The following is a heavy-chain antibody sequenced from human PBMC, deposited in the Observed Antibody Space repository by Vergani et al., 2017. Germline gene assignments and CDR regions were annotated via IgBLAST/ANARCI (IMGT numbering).Heavy chain of an antibody. J-gene: IGHJ4*02. D-gene: IGHD3-22*01. CDR1: ELTFSNYA. CDR3: ARLSYDTTPYLQGGYDC. CDR2: ISGSGVSA. V-gene: IGHV3-23*01. Sequence: EVQLLESGGGLVQPGGSLRLTCAASELTFSNYAMNWVRQAPGKGLEWVSGISGSGVSAYYTDSVKGRFTISRDNSKNMLFLQMNNLRAEDTAVYYCARLSYDTTPYLQGGYDCWGQGTLVSVSS.